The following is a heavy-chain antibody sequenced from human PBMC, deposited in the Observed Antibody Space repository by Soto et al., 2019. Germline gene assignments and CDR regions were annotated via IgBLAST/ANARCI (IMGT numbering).Heavy chain of an antibody. D-gene: IGHD3-10*01. Sequence: PSETLSLTCTVSGGSISSSDYYWGWIRQPPGKGLEWIGNIYYSGSASYNPSLKSRVTISVDTSKSQFSLKVTSVTATDTAVYYCARQGFGPLHGLVDVWGQGTTVTVSS. J-gene: IGHJ6*02. CDR3: ARQGFGPLHGLVDV. V-gene: IGHV4-39*01. CDR2: IYYSGSA. CDR1: GGSISSSDYY.